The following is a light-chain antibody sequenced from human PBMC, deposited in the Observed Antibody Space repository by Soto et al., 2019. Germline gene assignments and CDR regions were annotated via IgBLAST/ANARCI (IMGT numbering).Light chain of an antibody. CDR1: QSVSSY. V-gene: IGKV3-11*01. Sequence: ETVLTQSPATLSLSPGERATLSCRASQSVSSYLAWYQQKPGQAPRLLIYDASNRATGIPARFSGSGSGTDFTLTISSLEAEDFAVYYCQQRSNWPPITFGQGTRLDMK. CDR2: DAS. CDR3: QQRSNWPPIT. J-gene: IGKJ5*01.